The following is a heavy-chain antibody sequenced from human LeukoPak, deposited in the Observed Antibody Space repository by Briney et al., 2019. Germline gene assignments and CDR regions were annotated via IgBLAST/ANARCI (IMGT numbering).Heavy chain of an antibody. Sequence: PSETLSLTCAVYGGSFSGYYWSWIRQPPGKGLEWIGYIYYSGSTNYNPSLKSRVTISVDTSKNQFSLKLSSVTAADTAVYYCARAGPPMDYYYYYGMDVWGQGTTVTVSS. D-gene: IGHD5-24*01. J-gene: IGHJ6*02. CDR3: ARAGPPMDYYYYYGMDV. V-gene: IGHV4-59*01. CDR1: GGSFSGYY. CDR2: IYYSGST.